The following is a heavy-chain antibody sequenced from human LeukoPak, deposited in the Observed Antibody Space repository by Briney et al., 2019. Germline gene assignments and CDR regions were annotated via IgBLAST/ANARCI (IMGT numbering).Heavy chain of an antibody. V-gene: IGHV3-23*01. Sequence: GGSLRLSCAASGFTFSSYAMSWVRQAPGKGLEWVSAISGSGGSTYYADSVKGRFTISRDNSKNTLYLQMNSLRAEDTAVYHCAKGGITIFGVVMGAFDIWGQGTMVTVSS. D-gene: IGHD3-3*01. CDR1: GFTFSSYA. CDR3: AKGGITIFGVVMGAFDI. CDR2: ISGSGGST. J-gene: IGHJ3*02.